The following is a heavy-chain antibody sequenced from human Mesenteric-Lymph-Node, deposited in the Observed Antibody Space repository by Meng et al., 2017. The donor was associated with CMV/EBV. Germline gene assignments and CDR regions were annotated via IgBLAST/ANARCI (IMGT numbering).Heavy chain of an antibody. J-gene: IGHJ5*02. Sequence: ASVKVSCKASGYTFTSYDVIWVRQATGQGLEWMGWMNPNSGDTGYTQKFQGRIAMTRSTSISTAYMELSSLRSEDTAVYYCARDPRVSSGWYEGNWFDPWGQGTLVTVSS. V-gene: IGHV1-8*01. CDR2: MNPNSGDT. CDR1: GYTFTSYD. D-gene: IGHD6-19*01. CDR3: ARDPRVSSGWYEGNWFDP.